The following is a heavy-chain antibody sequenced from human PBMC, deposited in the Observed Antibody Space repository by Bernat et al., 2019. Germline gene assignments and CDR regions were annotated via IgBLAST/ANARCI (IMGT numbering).Heavy chain of an antibody. CDR3: ARDLGEGVTPPLFDAFDI. CDR1: GFTFSTYA. Sequence: QVQLVESGGGVVQPGRSLRLSCVASGFTFSTYAMHWVRQAPGKGLEWVAVISYDGSNKYSADSVKGRFTISRDNSKNTLYLQMNSLRAEDTAIYYCARDLGEGVTPPLFDAFDIWGQGTMVTVSS. V-gene: IGHV3-30-3*01. J-gene: IGHJ3*02. D-gene: IGHD2-21*01. CDR2: ISYDGSNK.